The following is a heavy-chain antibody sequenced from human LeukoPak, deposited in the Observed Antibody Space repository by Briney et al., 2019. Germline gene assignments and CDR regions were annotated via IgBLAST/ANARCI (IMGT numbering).Heavy chain of an antibody. CDR2: IIPILGIA. J-gene: IGHJ6*02. V-gene: IGHV1-69*04. D-gene: IGHD3-10*01. CDR3: ARDSGSEDWNYYYYGMDV. CDR1: GGTFSSYA. Sequence: ASVKVSCKASGGTFSSYAISWVRQAPGQGLEWMGRIIPILGIANYAQKFQGRVTITADKSTSTAYMELSSLRSEDTAVYYCARDSGSEDWNYYYYGMDVWGQGTTVTVSS.